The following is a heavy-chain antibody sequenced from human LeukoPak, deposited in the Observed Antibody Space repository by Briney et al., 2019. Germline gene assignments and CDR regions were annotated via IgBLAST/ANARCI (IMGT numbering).Heavy chain of an antibody. V-gene: IGHV1-2*04. CDR2: INPNSGGT. CDR3: ARSLSAAGSTDI. CDR1: GYTFTGYY. Sequence: ASVKVSCKASGYTFTGYYMHWVRQAPGQGLEWMGWINPNSGGTNYAQKFQGWVTMTRDTSISTAYMELSRLRSYDTAVYYCARSLSAAGSTDIWGQGTMVTVSS. D-gene: IGHD6-13*01. J-gene: IGHJ3*02.